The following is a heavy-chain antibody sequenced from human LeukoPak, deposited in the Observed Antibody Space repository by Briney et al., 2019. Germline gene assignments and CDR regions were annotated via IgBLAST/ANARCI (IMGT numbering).Heavy chain of an antibody. CDR2: IIPILGIA. V-gene: IGHV1-69*04. CDR3: ASWDKVAAAGS. D-gene: IGHD6-13*01. Sequence: SVKVSCKASGGXFSSYAISWVRQAPGQGLEWMGRIIPILGIANYAQKFQGRVTITADKSTSTAYMELSSLRSEDTAVYYCASWDKVAAAGSWGQGTLVTVSS. J-gene: IGHJ4*02. CDR1: GGXFSSYA.